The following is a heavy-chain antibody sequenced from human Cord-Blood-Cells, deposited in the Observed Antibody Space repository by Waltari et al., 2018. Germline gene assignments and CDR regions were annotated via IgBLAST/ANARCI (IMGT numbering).Heavy chain of an antibody. J-gene: IGHJ3*02. CDR1: GYTFTCYY. Sequence: QVQLVQSGAEVKKPGAPVKVSCKASGYTFTCYYMHWVRQAPGQGLAWVGGINPNSGGTNYAQKFQGWVTMTRDTSISTAYMGLSRLRSDDTAVYYCARDGGALNDAFDIWGQGTMVTVSS. D-gene: IGHD3-16*01. V-gene: IGHV1-2*04. CDR3: ARDGGALNDAFDI. CDR2: INPNSGGT.